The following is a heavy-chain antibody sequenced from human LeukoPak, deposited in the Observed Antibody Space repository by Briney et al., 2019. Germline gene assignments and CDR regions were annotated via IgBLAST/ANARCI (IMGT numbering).Heavy chain of an antibody. D-gene: IGHD2-15*01. CDR1: GGSFSGYY. V-gene: IGHV4-34*01. CDR2: INHSGSS. J-gene: IGHJ4*02. Sequence: WETLSLTCAVYGGSFSGYYWSWIRRPPGKGLEWIGEINHSGSSNYNPSLKSRVTISVDTSKNQFSLKLSSVTAADTAVYYCARGRDFGLAATRCFDYWGQGTLVTASP. CDR3: ARGRDFGLAATRCFDY.